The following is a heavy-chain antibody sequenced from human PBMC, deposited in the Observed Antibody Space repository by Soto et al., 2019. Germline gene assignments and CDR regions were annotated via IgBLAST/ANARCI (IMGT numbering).Heavy chain of an antibody. Sequence: RASVKVSCKASGGTFSNSSFSWVRQAPGQGLEWMGGIVPMFGTADYAQKFLGRVTITADDSTNSVYMEVSSLTSDDTAVYYCAKAVEIMTLDFDCWGPGTLVTVSS. CDR1: GGTFSNSS. CDR2: IVPMFGTA. J-gene: IGHJ4*02. D-gene: IGHD3-16*01. CDR3: AKAVEIMTLDFDC. V-gene: IGHV1-69*13.